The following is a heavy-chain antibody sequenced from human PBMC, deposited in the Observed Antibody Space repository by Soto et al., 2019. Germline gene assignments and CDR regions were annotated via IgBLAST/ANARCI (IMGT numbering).Heavy chain of an antibody. D-gene: IGHD3-22*01. CDR2: ISYDGSNK. Sequence: GGSLRLSCAASGFTFSSYNMHWVRQAPGKWLEWVALISYDGSNKYYADSVKGRFTISRDNSKNTLYLQMNSLRAEDTGVYYCARDPPYDNSGSHFDYWGQGTLVTVSS. CDR1: GFTFSSYN. V-gene: IGHV3-30-3*01. J-gene: IGHJ4*02. CDR3: ARDPPYDNSGSHFDY.